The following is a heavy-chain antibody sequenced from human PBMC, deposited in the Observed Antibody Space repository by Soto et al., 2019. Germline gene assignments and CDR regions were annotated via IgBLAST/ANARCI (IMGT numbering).Heavy chain of an antibody. D-gene: IGHD6-6*01. V-gene: IGHV3-48*01. CDR2: ISSSSSTI. CDR3: ARDFYKYSRSFDAFDI. CDR1: GFTFRRYS. J-gene: IGHJ3*02. Sequence: PGGCLRLACAAPGFTFRRYSMNGVIQAPGKGLEWVSYISSSSSTIYYADSVKGRFTISRDNAKNSLYLQMNSLRAEDTAVYYCARDFYKYSRSFDAFDIWGQGTMVTVSS.